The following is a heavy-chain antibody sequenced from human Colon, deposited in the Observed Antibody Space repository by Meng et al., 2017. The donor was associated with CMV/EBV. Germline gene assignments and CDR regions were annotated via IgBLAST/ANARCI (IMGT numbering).Heavy chain of an antibody. J-gene: IGHJ4*02. CDR3: ARGRHNDGNYYVFDF. Sequence: VATNSAAWHWLRQSPSRGLEWLGRAYYRSKWYYDYTVSVKSRMTINPDTSKNQFSLQLNSVTPDDTAVYFCARGRHNDGNYYVFDFWGQGSLVTVSS. CDR2: AYYRSKWYY. V-gene: IGHV6-1*01. D-gene: IGHD3-22*01. CDR1: VATNSAA.